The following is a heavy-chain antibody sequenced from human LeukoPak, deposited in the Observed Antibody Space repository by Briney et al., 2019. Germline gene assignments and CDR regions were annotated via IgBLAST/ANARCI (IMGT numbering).Heavy chain of an antibody. Sequence: GGSLRLSCAASGFTFSNVWMSWVRQAPGKGLEWLGRIKSKTDGGTTDYAAPVEGKFTISRDDSKNTLYLQMNSLNPADTAGYYCITDPRNEYYFDYWGQGTLGTLSS. D-gene: IGHD1-1*01. J-gene: IGHJ4*02. CDR3: ITDPRNEYYFDY. CDR2: IKSKTDGGTT. CDR1: GFTFSNVW. V-gene: IGHV3-15*01.